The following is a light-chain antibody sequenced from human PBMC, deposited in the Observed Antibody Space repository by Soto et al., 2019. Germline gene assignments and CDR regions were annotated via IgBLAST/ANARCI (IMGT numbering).Light chain of an antibody. CDR1: QSVSSSY. V-gene: IGKV3-20*01. J-gene: IGKJ1*01. Sequence: EIVLTQSRVTLSLSPRERATLSCTASQSVSSSYLAWYQQKPGQAPRLVIYGASSRATGIPDRFSGSGYGTDFNLTISRLETEDFAVYYCQQYGSSHWTFGQGTKVDIK. CDR2: GAS. CDR3: QQYGSSHWT.